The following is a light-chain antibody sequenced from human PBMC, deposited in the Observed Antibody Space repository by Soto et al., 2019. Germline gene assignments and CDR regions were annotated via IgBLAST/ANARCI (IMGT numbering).Light chain of an antibody. CDR1: ECVSRNF. J-gene: IGKJ1*01. CDR3: QQYGNSPRT. V-gene: IGKV3-20*01. CDR2: GAS. Sequence: EIVLTQSPGTLSLSPGERATLSCRASECVSRNFLAWYQQKPGQAPRLLVYGASSRATGIPDRFSGTGSGTDFTLIISRLEPEDFGMYYCQQYGNSPRTFGQGTKVE.